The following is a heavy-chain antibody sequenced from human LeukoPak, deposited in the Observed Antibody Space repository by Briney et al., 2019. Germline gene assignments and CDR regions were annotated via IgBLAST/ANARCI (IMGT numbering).Heavy chain of an antibody. V-gene: IGHV1-46*01. CDR2: INPRFGST. J-gene: IGHJ4*02. CDR1: GFSFSSHY. CDR3: ARTRAYSGYASLDY. Sequence: ASVNVSCKASGFSFSSHYMYWLRQAPGRGRAGVGMINPRFGSTSSAQKFQGRVTMTRDTSTSTVYMELSSLRSEDTAVYYCARTRAYSGYASLDYWGQGTLVTVSS. D-gene: IGHD2-21*01.